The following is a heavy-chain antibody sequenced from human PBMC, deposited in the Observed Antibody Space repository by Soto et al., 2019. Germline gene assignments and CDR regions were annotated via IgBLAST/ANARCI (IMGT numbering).Heavy chain of an antibody. J-gene: IGHJ4*02. CDR1: GGTFSSYA. D-gene: IGHD3-22*01. CDR3: AMYYYDSSGYPFY. CDR2: IIPIFGTA. Sequence: GASVKVSCKASGGTFSSYAISWVRQAPGQGLEWMGGIIPIFGTANYAQKFQGRVTITADESTSTAYMELSSLRSEDTAVYYCAMYYYDSSGYPFYWGQGTLVTVSS. V-gene: IGHV1-69*13.